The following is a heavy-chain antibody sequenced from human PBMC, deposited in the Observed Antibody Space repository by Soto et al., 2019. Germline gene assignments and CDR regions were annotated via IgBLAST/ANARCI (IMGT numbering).Heavy chain of an antibody. CDR3: ARELMTYYDFWSGSNPAGMDV. J-gene: IGHJ6*02. CDR1: GGSVNGYY. V-gene: IGHV4-34*10. CDR2: INHTGGT. Sequence: SETLSLTCAVYGGSVNGYYWNWIRQPPGKGLEWIGEINHTGGTHYNPSLKSRVTMSVDTSKNQFSLRLSSVTAADTAVYYCARELMTYYDFWSGSNPAGMDVWGQGTTVTVAS. D-gene: IGHD3-3*01.